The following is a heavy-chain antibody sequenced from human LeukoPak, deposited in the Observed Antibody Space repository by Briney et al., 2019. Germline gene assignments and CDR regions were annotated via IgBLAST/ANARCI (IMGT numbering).Heavy chain of an antibody. J-gene: IGHJ4*02. CDR3: AKDAQRGFDYSNSLEY. D-gene: IGHD4-11*01. V-gene: IGHV3-33*06. CDR2: IWSDGTEK. Sequence: GRSLRLSCTASGFTYSHYGMHWVRQAPGKGLEWVAVIWSDGTEKYYADAVKGRFTISRDNSRNTLYLQMNSLRGEDTAVYYCAKDAQRGFDYSNSLEYWGLGTLVTVSS. CDR1: GFTYSHYG.